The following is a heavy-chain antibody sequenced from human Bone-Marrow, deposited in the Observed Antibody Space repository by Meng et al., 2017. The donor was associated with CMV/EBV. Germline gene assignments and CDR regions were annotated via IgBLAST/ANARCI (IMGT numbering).Heavy chain of an antibody. Sequence: GESLKISCAASGFTFSSYSMNWVRQAPGKGLEWVSSISSSSSYIYYADSGKGRFTISRDNAKNSLYLQMNSLRAEDTAVYYCARGDLTLDYWGQGTLITVSS. V-gene: IGHV3-21*01. CDR1: GFTFSSYS. CDR2: ISSSSSYI. CDR3: ARGDLTLDY. D-gene: IGHD2-21*02. J-gene: IGHJ4*02.